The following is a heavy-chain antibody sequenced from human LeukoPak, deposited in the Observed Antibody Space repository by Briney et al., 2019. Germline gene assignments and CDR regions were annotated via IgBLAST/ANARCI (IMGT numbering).Heavy chain of an antibody. CDR2: IIPIFGTA. CDR1: GGTFSSYA. Sequence: ASVKVSCKASGGTFSSYAISWVRQAPGQGLEWMGGIIPIFGTANYAQKFQGRVTITADESTSTAYMELSSLRSEDTAVYYCAGRITMVRGAVLDVWGKGTTVTISS. V-gene: IGHV1-69*13. CDR3: AGRITMVRGAVLDV. D-gene: IGHD3-10*01. J-gene: IGHJ6*04.